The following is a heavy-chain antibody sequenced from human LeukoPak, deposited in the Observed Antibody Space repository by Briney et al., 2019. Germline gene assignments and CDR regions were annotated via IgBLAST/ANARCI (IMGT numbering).Heavy chain of an antibody. Sequence: SETLSLTCTVSGGSISTYYWNWIRQPPGKGLEWIGYIYYIGSTNYNPFLKSRVTISVDTSKNQFSLKLSSVTAADTAMYYCARDGSARYYFDYWGQGTLVTVSS. V-gene: IGHV4-59*01. J-gene: IGHJ4*02. CDR2: IYYIGST. CDR1: GGSISTYY. CDR3: ARDGSARYYFDY.